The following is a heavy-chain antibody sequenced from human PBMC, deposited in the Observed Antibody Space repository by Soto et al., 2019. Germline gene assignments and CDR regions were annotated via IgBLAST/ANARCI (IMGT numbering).Heavy chain of an antibody. CDR3: ARGQEGVVATH. D-gene: IGHD5-12*01. J-gene: IGHJ4*02. CDR1: GGSLSGYY. V-gene: IGHV4-34*01. Sequence: QVQLQQWGAGLLKPSETLSLNCAVTGGSLSGYYWSWIRQAPGKGLEWIGEVKDGGHTNYSPSLRGRVTISSHTTNIQFSLRLNSVTAADTGVYYCARGQEGVVATHWDQGSLVTVSS. CDR2: VKDGGHT.